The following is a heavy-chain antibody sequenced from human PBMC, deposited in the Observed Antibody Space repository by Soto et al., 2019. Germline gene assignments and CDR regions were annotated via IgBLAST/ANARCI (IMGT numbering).Heavy chain of an antibody. CDR1: GFTFGDYA. V-gene: IGHV3-49*03. CDR3: TRVSSSGDFYFDY. Sequence: GGSLRLSCTASGFTFGDYAMSWFRQAPGKGLEWVGFIRSKAYGGTTEYAASVKGRFTISRDDSKSIAYLQMNSLKTEDTAVYYCTRVSSSGDFYFDYWGQGTLVTVSS. J-gene: IGHJ4*02. D-gene: IGHD4-17*01. CDR2: IRSKAYGGTT.